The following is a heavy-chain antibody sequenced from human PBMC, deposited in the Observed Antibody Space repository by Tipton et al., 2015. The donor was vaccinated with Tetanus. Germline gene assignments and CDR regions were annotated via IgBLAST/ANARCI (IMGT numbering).Heavy chain of an antibody. Sequence: TLSLTCTVSGASLRGGDYHWSWIRQPPGKGLEWLAYISGSGTTNSNYYLKSRITMTQDTSRNQFSLKLTSVTAADTAVYYCARGEAYGDYPAMYFFDNWGQGTLLTVSS. CDR1: GASLRGGDYH. D-gene: IGHD4-17*01. J-gene: IGHJ4*02. CDR2: ISGSGTT. V-gene: IGHV4-61*08. CDR3: ARGEAYGDYPAMYFFDN.